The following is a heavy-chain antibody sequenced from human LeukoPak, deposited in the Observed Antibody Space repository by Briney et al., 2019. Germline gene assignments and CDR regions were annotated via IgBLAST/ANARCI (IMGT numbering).Heavy chain of an antibody. D-gene: IGHD2-15*01. CDR3: ARHRSGGSQDDAFDI. J-gene: IGHJ3*02. CDR2: IKQDGSEK. Sequence: PGGSLRLSCAASEFTFSTYWMSWVRQAPGKGLEGVADIKQDGSEKYYVHSVKGRFTIYRQNANNSLFLQMNSLRAEDTAVYYCARHRSGGSQDDAFDIWGQGTMVTVSS. CDR1: EFTFSTYW. V-gene: IGHV3-7*01.